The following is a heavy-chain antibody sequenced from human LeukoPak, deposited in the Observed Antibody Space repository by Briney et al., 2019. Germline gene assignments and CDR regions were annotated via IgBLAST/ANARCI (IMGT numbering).Heavy chain of an antibody. CDR1: GGSISSYY. CDR2: IYYSGST. J-gene: IGHJ4*02. CDR3: AREYSSSWDRPI. V-gene: IGHV4-59*01. D-gene: IGHD6-13*01. Sequence: PSETLPLTCTVSGGSISSYYWSWIRQPPGKGLEWIGYIYYSGSTNYNPSLKSRVTISVDTSKNQFSLKLSSVTAADTAVYYCAREYSSSWDRPIWGQGTLVTVSS.